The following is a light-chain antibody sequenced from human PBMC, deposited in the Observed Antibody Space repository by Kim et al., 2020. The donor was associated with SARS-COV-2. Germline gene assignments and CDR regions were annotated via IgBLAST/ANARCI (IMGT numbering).Light chain of an antibody. Sequence: ELVLTQSPGTLSLSPGEGATLSCRASQSVNGRFLAWYQQKPGQAPRLLIYGASTRATGIPDRFSGSGSGTDFTLTISRLEPEDFAMYYCQQYDSSVWTFAQGTKVDIK. CDR1: QSVNGRF. V-gene: IGKV3-20*01. CDR2: GAS. J-gene: IGKJ1*01. CDR3: QQYDSSVWT.